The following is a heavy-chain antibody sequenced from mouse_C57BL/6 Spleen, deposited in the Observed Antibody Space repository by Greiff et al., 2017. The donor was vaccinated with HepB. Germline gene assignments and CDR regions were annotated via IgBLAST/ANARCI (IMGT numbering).Heavy chain of an antibody. CDR1: GYTFTSYW. CDR3: AGYYSNYDYYAMDY. Sequence: VQLQQSGAELVKPGASVKLSCKASGYTFTSYWMHWVKQRPGRGLEWIGRIDPNSGGTKYNEKFKSKATLTVDKPSSTAYMQLSSLTSEDSAVYYCAGYYSNYDYYAMDYWGQGTSVTVSS. J-gene: IGHJ4*01. D-gene: IGHD2-5*01. CDR2: IDPNSGGT. V-gene: IGHV1-72*01.